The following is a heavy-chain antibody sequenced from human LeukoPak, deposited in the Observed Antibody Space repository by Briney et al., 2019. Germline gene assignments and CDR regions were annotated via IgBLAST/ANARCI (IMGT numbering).Heavy chain of an antibody. V-gene: IGHV3-30*18. J-gene: IGHJ3*02. Sequence: SGGSLRLSCAASGFTFSSYGMHWVRQAPGKGLEWVAVISYDGSNKYYADSVKGRFTISRDNSKNTLYLQMNSLRAEDTAVYYCAKDWWGWLQFGAFDIWGQGTMVTVSS. CDR2: ISYDGSNK. CDR3: AKDWWGWLQFGAFDI. D-gene: IGHD5-24*01. CDR1: GFTFSSYG.